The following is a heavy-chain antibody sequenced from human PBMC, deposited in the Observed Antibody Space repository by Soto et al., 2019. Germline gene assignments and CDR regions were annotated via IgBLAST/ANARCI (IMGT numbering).Heavy chain of an antibody. J-gene: IGHJ4*02. CDR2: IRSKANSYAT. D-gene: IGHD4-17*01. CDR3: TRFPRGTPVTNLDY. Sequence: SGGSLRLSCATSGFTFSGSAMHWVRQASGKGLEWVGRIRSKANSYATAYAASVNGRFTISRDDSKNTTYLQMNSLKTEDTAVYYCTRFPRGTPVTNLDYWGQGTLVTVSS. CDR1: GFTFSGSA. V-gene: IGHV3-73*01.